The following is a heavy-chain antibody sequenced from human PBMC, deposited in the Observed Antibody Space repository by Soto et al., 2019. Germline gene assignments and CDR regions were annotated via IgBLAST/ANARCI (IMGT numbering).Heavy chain of an antibody. D-gene: IGHD2-15*01. CDR2: IYYSGST. V-gene: IGHV4-39*01. CDR3: ASGVDRYCSGGSCYSFFYYYYYMDV. Sequence: SETLSLTCTVSGGSISSSSYYWGWIRQPPGKGLEWIGSIYYSGSTYYNPSLKSRVTISVDTSKNQFSLKLSSVTAADTAVYYCASGVDRYCSGGSCYSFFYYYYYMDVWGKGTTVTVSS. CDR1: GGSISSSSYY. J-gene: IGHJ6*03.